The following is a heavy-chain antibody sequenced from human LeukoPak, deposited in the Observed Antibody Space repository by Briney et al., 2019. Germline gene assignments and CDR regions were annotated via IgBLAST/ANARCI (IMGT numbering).Heavy chain of an antibody. CDR3: AKDPPYNWNCGSFDI. D-gene: IGHD1-7*01. Sequence: GGSLRLSCAASGFTFSDYYMSWIRQAPGKGLEWVAVISYDGSNKYYADSVKGRFTISRDNSKNTLYLQMNSLRAEDTAVYYCAKDPPYNWNCGSFDIWGQGTMVTVSS. J-gene: IGHJ3*02. V-gene: IGHV3-30*18. CDR1: GFTFSDYY. CDR2: ISYDGSNK.